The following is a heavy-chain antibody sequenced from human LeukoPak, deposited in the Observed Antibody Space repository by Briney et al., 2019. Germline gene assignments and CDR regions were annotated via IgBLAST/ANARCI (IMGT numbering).Heavy chain of an antibody. CDR2: IGAAGSHI. D-gene: IGHD6-19*01. CDR3: AKIRERSSVAGRRFDY. J-gene: IGHJ4*02. V-gene: IGHV3-21*04. Sequence: GGSLRLSCAASGFTFSAYSMNWVRQAPGEGLEWVSSIGAAGSHIYYADSMKGRFTISRDNAKSSLFLQMNSLRAEDTAVYYCAKIRERSSVAGRRFDYWGQGTLVTVSS. CDR1: GFTFSAYS.